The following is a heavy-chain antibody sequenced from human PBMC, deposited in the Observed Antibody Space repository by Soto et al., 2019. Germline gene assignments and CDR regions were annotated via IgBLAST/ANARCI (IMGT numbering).Heavy chain of an antibody. J-gene: IGHJ6*02. CDR3: ARGGWMLVEGSHYYPAMDV. Sequence: VHLVQSGAEVNEPGASVRLSCRTSGYTFANNAMQWVRQAPGQTFEWLGRTNGGNDDSRYSQKFQARVTLSNYTFANTFYMEMSRLSPEDPAVYYCARGGWMLVEGSHYYPAMDVWGQGTTVTVSS. V-gene: IGHV1-3*01. CDR2: TNGGNDDS. CDR1: GYTFANNA. D-gene: IGHD3-10*02.